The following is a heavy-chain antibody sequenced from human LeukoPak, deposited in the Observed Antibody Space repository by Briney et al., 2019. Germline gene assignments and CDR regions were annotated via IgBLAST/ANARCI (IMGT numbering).Heavy chain of an antibody. CDR3: AKEDFWSGFDY. V-gene: IGHV3-23*01. CDR1: GFTLSTNA. J-gene: IGHJ4*02. D-gene: IGHD3-3*01. Sequence: GGSLRLSCLTSGFTLSTNAMSWVRQAPGKGLEWVSAISGSGGSTYYADSVKGRFTISRDNSKNTLYLQMNSLRAEDTAVYYCAKEDFWSGFDYWGQGTLVTVSS. CDR2: ISGSGGST.